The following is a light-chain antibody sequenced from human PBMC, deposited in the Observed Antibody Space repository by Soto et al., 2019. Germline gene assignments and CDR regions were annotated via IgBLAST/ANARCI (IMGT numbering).Light chain of an antibody. V-gene: IGLV2-14*01. CDR2: EVS. CDR3: NSYTSKSTGV. CDR1: SSDVGGYNY. Sequence: QSALTQPASVSGSPGQSTTISCTGTSSDVGGYNYVSWYQQHPGKAPKLIIYEVSNRPSGVSNRFSGSKSGNTASLTISGLQAEDEADYYCNSYTSKSTGVFGTGTKLIVL. J-gene: IGLJ1*01.